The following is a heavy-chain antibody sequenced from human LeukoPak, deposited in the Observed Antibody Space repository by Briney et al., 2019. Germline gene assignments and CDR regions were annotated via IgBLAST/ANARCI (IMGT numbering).Heavy chain of an antibody. V-gene: IGHV3-74*01. Sequence: PGGSLRLSCAASGFTFKNYWMHWVRQAPGKGPVWVSRINDDGSSTSYADSVKGRFTISRDDAKNTLYLQMNSLRAEDTAVYYCVRGGASTRSWGQGTLVTVSS. J-gene: IGHJ5*02. D-gene: IGHD4/OR15-4a*01. CDR1: GFTFKNYW. CDR3: VRGGASTRS. CDR2: INDDGSST.